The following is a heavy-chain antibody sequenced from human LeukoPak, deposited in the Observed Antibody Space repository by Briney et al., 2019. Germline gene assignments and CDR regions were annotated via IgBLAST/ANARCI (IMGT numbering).Heavy chain of an antibody. CDR3: ASTSVIDSSGYIDAFDI. V-gene: IGHV5-51*01. CDR2: IYPGDSDT. D-gene: IGHD3-22*01. Sequence: GGSLKISCKGSGYSFTSYWIGWGGQMPGKGREWIGIIYPGDSDTRYSPSFQGQVTIAADTSISTAYLQWSSLKASDTAMYYCASTSVIDSSGYIDAFDIWGQGTMVTVSS. J-gene: IGHJ3*02. CDR1: GYSFTSYW.